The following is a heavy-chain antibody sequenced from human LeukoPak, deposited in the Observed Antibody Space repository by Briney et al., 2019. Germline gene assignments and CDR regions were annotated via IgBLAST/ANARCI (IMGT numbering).Heavy chain of an antibody. D-gene: IGHD1-26*01. CDR2: IIPILGIA. CDR1: GGTFSSYA. CDR3: ATDLQNGYSGTYHHDYYFGVDI. V-gene: IGHV1-69*04. J-gene: IGHJ6*02. Sequence: SVKVSCKASGGTFSSYAISWVRQAPGQGLEWMGRIIPILGIANYAQKFQGRVTITADKSTSTAYMELSSLRSEDTAVYYCATDLQNGYSGTYHHDYYFGVDIWGQGTTVTVSS.